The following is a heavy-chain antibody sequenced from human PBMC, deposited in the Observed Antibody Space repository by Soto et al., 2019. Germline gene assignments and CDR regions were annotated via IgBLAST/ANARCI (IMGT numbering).Heavy chain of an antibody. Sequence: QVQLQQWGTGLLKPSETLSLHCAVYGESLRGYYWSWIRQTPAMGLEWIGEINHRGTTNHDSSLKSRVIISIDTSKNQVSLRLNYVTAADTAVYYCARGYPRSILSTSLTTSYWFDSWGQGTLVTVSS. V-gene: IGHV4-34*01. CDR1: GESLRGYY. D-gene: IGHD2-21*01. CDR3: ARGYPRSILSTSLTTSYWFDS. CDR2: INHRGTT. J-gene: IGHJ5*01.